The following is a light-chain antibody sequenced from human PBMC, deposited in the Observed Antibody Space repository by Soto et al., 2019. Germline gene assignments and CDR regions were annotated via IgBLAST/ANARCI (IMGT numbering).Light chain of an antibody. J-gene: IGKJ5*01. CDR1: QSVLPNHNIY. V-gene: IGKV4-1*01. Sequence: DFVTTHSPDSLALSLGERASSNXKSSQSVLPNHNIYLSCLEQETAQHPKXFIDWSSTLESVGPHRFSGSGSATDFTPTISSLQAEDVAVYYRQQYYSTPITFGQGTRLEI. CDR3: QQYYSTPIT. CDR2: WSS.